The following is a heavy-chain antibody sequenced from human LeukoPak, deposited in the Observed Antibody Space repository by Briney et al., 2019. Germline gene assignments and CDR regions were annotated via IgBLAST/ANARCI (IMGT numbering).Heavy chain of an antibody. CDR3: AKEQEGTAIGGVFDY. CDR1: GYSFTSFG. CDR2: ISAASGST. Sequence: ASVKVSCMASGYSFTSFGLSWVRQAPGQGPEWMGLISAASGSTNYAQKFQDRVTMTTDTSTTTVYMEPRSLRSDDTAVYYCAKEQEGTAIGGVFDYWGQGTVVTVSS. D-gene: IGHD2-21*02. V-gene: IGHV1-18*01. J-gene: IGHJ4*02.